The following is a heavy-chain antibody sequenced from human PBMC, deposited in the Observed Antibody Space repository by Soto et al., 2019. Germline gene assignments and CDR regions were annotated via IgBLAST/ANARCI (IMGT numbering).Heavy chain of an antibody. D-gene: IGHD3-22*01. CDR3: AIYDSSGSRGFQH. CDR2: IFYRGST. CDR1: GGSISSGVYY. V-gene: IGHV4-31*03. Sequence: QVQLQESGPGLVKPSQTLSLTCTVSGGSISSGVYYWSWIRQHPGKGLEWIGYIFYRGSTYYNPSIKSRVTISVDTSKSQFSLKLSSVTAADTAVYYCAIYDSSGSRGFQHWGQGTLVTVSS. J-gene: IGHJ1*01.